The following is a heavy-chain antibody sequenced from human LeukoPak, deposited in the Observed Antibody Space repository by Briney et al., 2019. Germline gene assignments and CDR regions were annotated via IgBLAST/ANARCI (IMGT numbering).Heavy chain of an antibody. D-gene: IGHD3-22*01. CDR3: AREGDYYDSSGYSYYFDY. CDR2: INPNSGGT. CDR1: GYTFTGYY. Sequence: ASVKVSCKASGYTFTGYYMHWVRQAPGQGLEWMGRINPNSGGTNYALKFQGRVTMTRDTSISTAYMELSRLRSDDTAVYYCAREGDYYDSSGYSYYFDYWGQGTLVTVSS. J-gene: IGHJ4*02. V-gene: IGHV1-2*06.